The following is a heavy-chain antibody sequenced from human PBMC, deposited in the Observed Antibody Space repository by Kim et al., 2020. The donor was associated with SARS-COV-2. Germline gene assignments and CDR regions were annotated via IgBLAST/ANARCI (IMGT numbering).Heavy chain of an antibody. D-gene: IGHD3-22*01. CDR3: ARDPHYYDSSGYFDY. Sequence: ASVKVSCKASGYTFTSYGISWVRQAPGQGLKWMGWISAYNGNTNYAQKLQGRVTMTTDTSTSTAYMELRSLRSDDTAVYYCARDPHYYDSSGYFDYWGQGTLVTVSS. CDR2: ISAYNGNT. V-gene: IGHV1-18*01. CDR1: GYTFTSYG. J-gene: IGHJ4*02.